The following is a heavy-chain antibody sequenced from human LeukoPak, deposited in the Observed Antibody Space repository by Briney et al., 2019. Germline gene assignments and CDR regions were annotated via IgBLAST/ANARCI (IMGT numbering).Heavy chain of an antibody. CDR3: ARAPYCSSTSCYPFDY. V-gene: IGHV4-59*01. Sequence: SETLSLTCTVSGGSISSYYWSWTRQPPGKGLEWIGYIYYSGSTNYNPSLKSRVTISVDTSKNQFSLKLSSVTAADTAVYYCARAPYCSSTSCYPFDYWGQGTLVTVSS. J-gene: IGHJ4*02. CDR2: IYYSGST. CDR1: GGSISSYY. D-gene: IGHD2-2*01.